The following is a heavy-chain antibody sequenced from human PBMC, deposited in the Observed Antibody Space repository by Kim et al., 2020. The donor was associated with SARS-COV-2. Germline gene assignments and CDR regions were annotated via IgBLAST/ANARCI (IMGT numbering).Heavy chain of an antibody. CDR1: GGTFSSYA. V-gene: IGHV1-69*13. Sequence: SVKVSCKASGGTFSSYAISWVRQAPGQGLEWMGGIIPIFGTANYAQKFQGRVTITADESTSTAYMELSSLRSEDTAVYYCARELYCTNGVCIDYWGQGTLVTVSS. CDR2: IIPIFGTA. CDR3: ARELYCTNGVCIDY. D-gene: IGHD2-8*01. J-gene: IGHJ4*02.